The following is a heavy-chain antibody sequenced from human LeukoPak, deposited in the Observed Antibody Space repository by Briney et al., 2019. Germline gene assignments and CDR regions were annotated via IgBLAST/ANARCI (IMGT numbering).Heavy chain of an antibody. D-gene: IGHD5-12*01. CDR2: ISFHGSNK. Sequence: PGGSLRLSCAASGFSFSSYTMRWVRQAPGKGLEWVAVISFHGSNKYYADSVKGRFTISRDNSKNTLYLQMNSLRDEDTAVYYCAVAATTSHVDYWGQGTLVTVSS. CDR1: GFSFSSYT. J-gene: IGHJ4*02. CDR3: AVAATTSHVDY. V-gene: IGHV3-30*04.